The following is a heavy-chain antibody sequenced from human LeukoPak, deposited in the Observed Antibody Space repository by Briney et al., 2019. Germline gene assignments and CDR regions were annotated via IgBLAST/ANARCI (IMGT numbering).Heavy chain of an antibody. CDR1: GGSISSYY. CDR2: IYYSGST. CDR3: ARLVGATTLWGWRGGYFDL. V-gene: IGHV4-59*08. J-gene: IGHJ2*01. Sequence: SETLSLTCTVSGGSISSYYWSWIRQPPGKGLEWIGYIYYSGSTNYNPSLKSRVTISVDTSKNQFSLKLSSVTAADTAVYYCARLVGATTLWGWRGGYFDLWGRGTLVTVSS. D-gene: IGHD1-26*01.